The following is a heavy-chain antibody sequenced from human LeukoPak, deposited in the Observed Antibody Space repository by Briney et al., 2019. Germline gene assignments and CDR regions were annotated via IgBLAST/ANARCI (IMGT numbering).Heavy chain of an antibody. CDR1: GFTFNSYA. CDR2: ISDSGVST. CDR3: AKGLRGIYDY. V-gene: IGHV3-23*01. D-gene: IGHD1-26*01. J-gene: IGHJ4*02. Sequence: GGSLRLSCAASGFTFNSYAMTWVRQAPEKGLEWVSSISDSGVSTYYADSVKGRFTISRDNSKNTLYLQMSSLRAEDTAVYYCAKGLRGIYDYWGQGTLVTVSS.